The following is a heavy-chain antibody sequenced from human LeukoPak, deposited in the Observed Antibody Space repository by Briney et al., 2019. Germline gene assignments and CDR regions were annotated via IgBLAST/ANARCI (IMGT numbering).Heavy chain of an antibody. D-gene: IGHD6-6*01. CDR1: GGSFSGYY. Sequence: SETLSLTCAVYGGSFSGYYWSWIRQPPGKGLEWIGEINHSGSTNYNPSLKSRVTISVDTPKNQFSLKLSSVTAADTAVYYCASPIAARRHAFDIWGQGTMVTVSS. CDR2: INHSGST. CDR3: ASPIAARRHAFDI. J-gene: IGHJ3*02. V-gene: IGHV4-34*01.